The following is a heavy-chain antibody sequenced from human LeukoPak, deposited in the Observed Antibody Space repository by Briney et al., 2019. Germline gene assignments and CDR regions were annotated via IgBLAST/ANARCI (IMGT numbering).Heavy chain of an antibody. Sequence: SETLSLTCTVSGGSISSSSYYWGWIRQPPGKGLEWIGSIYYSGSTYYNPSLKSRVTISVDTSKNQFSLKLSSVTAADTAVYYCARGDYGDYYDCMDVWGKGTTVTVSS. CDR2: IYYSGST. V-gene: IGHV4-39*07. D-gene: IGHD4-17*01. J-gene: IGHJ6*03. CDR1: GGSISSSSYY. CDR3: ARGDYGDYYDCMDV.